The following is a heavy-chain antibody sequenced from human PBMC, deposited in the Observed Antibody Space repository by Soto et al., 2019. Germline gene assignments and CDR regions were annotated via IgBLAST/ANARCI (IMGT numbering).Heavy chain of an antibody. D-gene: IGHD6-19*01. V-gene: IGHV3-21*04. CDR1: GFTFSSYS. CDR2: ISSSSSYI. J-gene: IGHJ4*02. Sequence: GGSLRLSCAASGFTFSSYSMNWVRQAPGKGLEWVSSISSSSSYIYYADSVKGRFTISRDNAKNTLYLQMNSLRAEDTAVYYCAKGSGGSAVAVNFDYWGQGTLVTVSS. CDR3: AKGSGGSAVAVNFDY.